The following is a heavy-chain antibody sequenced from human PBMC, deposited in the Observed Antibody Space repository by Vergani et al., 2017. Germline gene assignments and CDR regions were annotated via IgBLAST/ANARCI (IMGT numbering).Heavy chain of an antibody. Sequence: QVQLVQSGAEVKKPGSSVKVSCKATGATFSSYAISWVRQAPGQGLEWMGGIIPIFGTANYAQKFQGRVTITADESTSTAYMELSSLRSEDTAVYYCARSYSSGWSFYYYYGMDVWGQGTTVTVSS. CDR3: ARSYSSGWSFYYYYGMDV. CDR1: GATFSSYA. D-gene: IGHD6-19*01. V-gene: IGHV1-69*12. CDR2: IIPIFGTA. J-gene: IGHJ6*02.